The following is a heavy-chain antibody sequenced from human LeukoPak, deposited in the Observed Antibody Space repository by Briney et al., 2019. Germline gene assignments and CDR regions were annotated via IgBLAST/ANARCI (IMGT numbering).Heavy chain of an antibody. CDR3: AREESSSDSRWFDP. CDR2: IIPIFGTA. V-gene: IGHV1-69*05. Sequence: SAKVSCKASGGTFSSYAISWVRQAPGQGLEWMGGIIPIFGTANYAQKFQGRVTITTDESTSTAYMELSSLRSEDTAVYYCAREESSSDSRWFDPWGQGTLVTVSS. CDR1: GGTFSSYA. J-gene: IGHJ5*02. D-gene: IGHD6-6*01.